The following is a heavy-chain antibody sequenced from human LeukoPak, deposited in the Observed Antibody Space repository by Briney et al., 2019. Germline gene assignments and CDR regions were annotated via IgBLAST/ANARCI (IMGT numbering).Heavy chain of an antibody. V-gene: IGHV3-11*01. J-gene: IGHJ4*02. CDR3: ARDGYYYYDSSGYPFG. Sequence: GRSLRLSCAASGFTFSDYYMSWIRQAPGKGLEWVSYISSSGSTIYYADSVKGRFTISRDNAKNSLYLQMNSLRAEDTAVYYCARDGYYYYDSSGYPFGWGQGTLVTVSS. D-gene: IGHD3-22*01. CDR2: ISSSGSTI. CDR1: GFTFSDYY.